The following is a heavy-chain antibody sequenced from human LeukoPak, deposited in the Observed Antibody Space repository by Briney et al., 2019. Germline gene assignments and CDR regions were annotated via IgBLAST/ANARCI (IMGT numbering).Heavy chain of an antibody. CDR3: ARDNSVGDIAWWFDP. D-gene: IGHD3-16*02. CDR1: GYTFTSYY. CDR2: INPSGSST. J-gene: IGHJ5*02. Sequence: ASVKVSCKASGYTFTSYYMHWVRQAPGQGLEWMGLINPSGSSTLYAQKFQGRVTMTRDMSTTTDYMELSSLRSEDTAVYYCARDNSVGDIAWWFDPWGQGTLVTVSS. V-gene: IGHV1-46*01.